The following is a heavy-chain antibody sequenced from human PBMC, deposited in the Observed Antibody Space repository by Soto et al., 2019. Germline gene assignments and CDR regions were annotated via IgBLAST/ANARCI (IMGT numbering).Heavy chain of an antibody. CDR3: AKDLGYSYGSSYYYYYMDV. D-gene: IGHD5-18*01. CDR2: ISGSGGST. Sequence: GGSLRLSCAASGFTFSSYAMSWVRRAPGKGLEWVSAISGSGGSTYYADSVKGRFTISRDNSKNTLYLQMNSLRAEDTAVYYCAKDLGYSYGSSYYYYYMDVWGKGTTVTVSS. CDR1: GFTFSSYA. V-gene: IGHV3-23*01. J-gene: IGHJ6*03.